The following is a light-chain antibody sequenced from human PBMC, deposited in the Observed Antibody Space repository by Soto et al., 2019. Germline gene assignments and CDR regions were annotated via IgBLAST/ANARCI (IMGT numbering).Light chain of an antibody. Sequence: DIQMTQSPSSVSASVGDRVTIPCRASQGISRWLAWYQQKPGQAPKLLIYAESRLQSGVPSRFSGSGSGTDFALTISSLQPEDFATYYCQQANSFPVSCGQGTKLEIK. CDR1: QGISRW. CDR2: AES. V-gene: IGKV1-12*01. J-gene: IGKJ2*03. CDR3: QQANSFPVS.